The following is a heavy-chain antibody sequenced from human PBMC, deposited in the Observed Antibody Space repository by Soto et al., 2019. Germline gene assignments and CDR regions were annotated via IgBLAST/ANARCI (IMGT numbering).Heavy chain of an antibody. CDR2: IYYRGST. CDR3: ARDGREASGMDV. J-gene: IGHJ6*02. D-gene: IGHD1-26*01. V-gene: IGHV4-59*11. CDR1: VGSSSSHY. Sequence: TSETLSLTCTVPVGSSSSHYWSWVRQAPGKGLEWIGHIYYRGSTTYNPSLRSRSTISVDTSNNQFSLKLNSVTTADTAVYYCARDGREASGMDVWGQGTKVTVSS.